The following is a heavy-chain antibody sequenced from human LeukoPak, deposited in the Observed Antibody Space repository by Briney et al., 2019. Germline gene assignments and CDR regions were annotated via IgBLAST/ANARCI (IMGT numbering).Heavy chain of an antibody. CDR2: ISSSGSTI. V-gene: IGHV3-48*03. D-gene: IGHD1-26*01. CDR1: GFSFSSYE. J-gene: IGHJ4*02. CDR3: ARDFGQWELNGGYYFDY. Sequence: GGSLRLSCTTSGFSFSSYEMNWVRQAPGKGLEWVSYISSSGSTIYYADSVKGRFTISRDNAKNSLYLQMNSLRAEDTAVYYCARDFGQWELNGGYYFDYWGQGTLVTVSS.